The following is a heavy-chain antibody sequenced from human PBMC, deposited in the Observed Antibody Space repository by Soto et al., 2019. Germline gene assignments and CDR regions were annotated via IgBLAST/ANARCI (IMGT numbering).Heavy chain of an antibody. CDR3: ARGHPTAFDP. Sequence: SETLSLTCAVSGGSIGSGGYSWSWIRQPPGKGLEWIGYIYHSGSTYYNPSLKSRVTISVDRSKNQFSLKLSSVTAADTAVYYCARGHPTAFDPWGQGTLVTVSS. J-gene: IGHJ5*02. CDR1: GGSIGSGGYS. V-gene: IGHV4-30-2*01. D-gene: IGHD4-17*01. CDR2: IYHSGST.